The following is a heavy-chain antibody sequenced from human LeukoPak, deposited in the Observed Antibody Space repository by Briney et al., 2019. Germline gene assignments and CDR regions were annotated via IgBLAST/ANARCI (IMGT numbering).Heavy chain of an antibody. V-gene: IGHV4-34*01. J-gene: IGHJ4*02. Sequence: PLETLSLTCAVYGESFSGYYWSWIRQPPGKGLEWIGEINHSGSTNYNPSLKSRVTISVDTSKNQFSLKLSSVTAADTAVYYCARVRNFDYWGQGTLVTVSS. CDR3: ARVRNFDY. CDR1: GESFSGYY. CDR2: INHSGST.